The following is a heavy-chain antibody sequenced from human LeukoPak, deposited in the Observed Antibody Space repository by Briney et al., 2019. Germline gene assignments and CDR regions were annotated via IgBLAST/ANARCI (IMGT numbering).Heavy chain of an antibody. Sequence: ASVKVSCKASGYTFTSYYMHWVRQAPGQGLEWMGIINPSGGSTSYAQKFQGRVTMTRDTSISTAYMVLSRLRSDDTAVYYCARDQRGSGMDVWGQGTTVTVSS. D-gene: IGHD5-12*01. CDR3: ARDQRGSGMDV. CDR1: GYTFTSYY. CDR2: INPSGGST. J-gene: IGHJ6*02. V-gene: IGHV1-46*01.